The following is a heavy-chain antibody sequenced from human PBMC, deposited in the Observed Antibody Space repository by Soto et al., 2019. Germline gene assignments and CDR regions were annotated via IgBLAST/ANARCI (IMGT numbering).Heavy chain of an antibody. CDR1: GYAFTIYG. CDR3: ARHFENYDFWSGYYKYYFDY. V-gene: IGHV1-18*01. J-gene: IGHJ4*02. D-gene: IGHD3-3*01. CDR2: ISAYNGNT. Sequence: ASVKVSCKASGYAFTIYGISWVRQSALQGLDGMGCISAYNGNTNYAQKLQGRVTMTTDTSTSTAYVELRSLRSDDTAVYYCARHFENYDFWSGYYKYYFDYWGQGTLVTVSS.